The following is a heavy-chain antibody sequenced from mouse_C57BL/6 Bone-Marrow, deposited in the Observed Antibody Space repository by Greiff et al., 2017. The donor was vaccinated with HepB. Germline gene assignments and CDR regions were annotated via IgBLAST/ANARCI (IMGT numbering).Heavy chain of an antibody. Sequence: DVKLVESGGGLVKPGGSLKLSCAASGFTFSSYAMSWVRQTPEKRLEWVATISDGGSYTYYPDNVKGRFTISRDNAKNNLYLQMSHLKSEDTAMYYCARGLGPFAYWGQGTLVTVSA. CDR3: ARGLGPFAY. D-gene: IGHD4-1*01. V-gene: IGHV5-4*03. CDR2: ISDGGSYT. J-gene: IGHJ3*01. CDR1: GFTFSSYA.